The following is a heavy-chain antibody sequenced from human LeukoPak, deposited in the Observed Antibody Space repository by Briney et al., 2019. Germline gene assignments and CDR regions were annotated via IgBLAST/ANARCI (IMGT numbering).Heavy chain of an antibody. CDR2: ISGSGGSS. D-gene: IGHD2-21*01. CDR1: GFTFSSYA. J-gene: IGHJ3*02. Sequence: PGGSLRLSCAASGFTFSSYAMSWVRQAPGKGLEWVSVISGSGGSSYYADSVKGRFTISRDNSKNTLYLQMNSLRAEDTAVYYCAKELTSIPANDAFDIWGQGTMVTVSS. CDR3: AKELTSIPANDAFDI. V-gene: IGHV3-23*01.